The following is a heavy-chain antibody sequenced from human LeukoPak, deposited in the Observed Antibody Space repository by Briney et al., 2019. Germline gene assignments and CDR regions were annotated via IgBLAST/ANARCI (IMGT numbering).Heavy chain of an antibody. J-gene: IGHJ6*02. Sequence: GGSLRLSCAASGFTFSSYAMSWVRQAPGKGLEWVSAISGSGGSTYYADSVKGRFTISRDNSKSTLYLQMNSLRAEDTAVYYCAKVGASFYYGMDVWGQGTMVTVSS. CDR2: ISGSGGST. V-gene: IGHV3-23*01. CDR3: AKVGASFYYGMDV. CDR1: GFTFSSYA. D-gene: IGHD1-1*01.